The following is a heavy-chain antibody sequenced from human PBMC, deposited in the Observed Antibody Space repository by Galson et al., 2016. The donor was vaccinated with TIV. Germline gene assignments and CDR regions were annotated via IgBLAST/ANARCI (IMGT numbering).Heavy chain of an antibody. Sequence: SLRLSCAASGFTFSSYSIHWVRQAPGKGLEWVAVISSDGSNKYYADSVKGRFTISRDNSKNTLYLQMNSLRAEDTAVYYCAREGPDGYNPYFDYWGQGTLVTVSS. D-gene: IGHD5-24*01. J-gene: IGHJ4*02. V-gene: IGHV3-30*01. CDR1: GFTFSSYS. CDR3: AREGPDGYNPYFDY. CDR2: ISSDGSNK.